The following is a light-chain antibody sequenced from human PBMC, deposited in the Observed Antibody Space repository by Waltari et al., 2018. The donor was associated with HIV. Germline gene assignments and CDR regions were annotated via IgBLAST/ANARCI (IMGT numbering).Light chain of an antibody. CDR3: AAWDDSLSGLA. Sequence: QSVLTQPPSTSATPGQRVTISCSGGSYNIGRNYVHWYRQFPGSAPHLLIHSNDQRPSGVPDRFSGSTSGTSASLAISGLRSEDEADYYCAAWDDSLSGLAFGGGTKLTVL. CDR1: SYNIGRNY. J-gene: IGLJ2*01. V-gene: IGLV1-47*01. CDR2: SND.